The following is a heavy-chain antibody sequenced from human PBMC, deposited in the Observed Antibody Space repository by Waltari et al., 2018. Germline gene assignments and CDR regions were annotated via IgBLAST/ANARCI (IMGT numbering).Heavy chain of an antibody. CDR2: ISYNERNI. CDR3: ARDYCDRTNCHGMDV. D-gene: IGHD3-22*01. CDR1: EFTFSFYA. J-gene: IGHJ6*02. V-gene: IGHV3-30*04. Sequence: QVQLVESGGGVVQPGRSLRLSCTASEFTFSFYAMHWVRQAPGKGLEWVAVISYNERNIYYVDSVKGRFTISRDNSKKMLYLQMNSLIIEDTAVYYCARDYCDRTNCHGMDVWGQGTTVTVSS.